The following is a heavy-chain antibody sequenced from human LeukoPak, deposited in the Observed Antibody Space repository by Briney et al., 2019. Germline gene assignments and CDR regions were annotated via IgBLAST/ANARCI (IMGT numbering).Heavy chain of an antibody. V-gene: IGHV5-51*01. CDR1: GYSFTSYW. Sequence: GESLKISCKGSGYSFTSYWIGWVRPMPGKGLEWMGIIYPGDSDTRYSPSFQGQVTISADKSISTSYLQWSSLKASDTAMYYFAISTRYCSGGSCYSGGLDYWGQGTLVTVSS. J-gene: IGHJ4*02. CDR3: AISTRYCSGGSCYSGGLDY. CDR2: IYPGDSDT. D-gene: IGHD2-15*01.